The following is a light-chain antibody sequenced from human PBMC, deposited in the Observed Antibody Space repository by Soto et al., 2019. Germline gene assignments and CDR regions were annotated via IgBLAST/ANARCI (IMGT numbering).Light chain of an antibody. CDR1: QSISNW. Sequence: XTQSPSTLSASVGDRVTITCRASQSISNWLAWYQQKPGKAPKLLIYKASSLESGVPSRFSGSGSGTEFTLTISSLQPDDFATYYCQQYNSYSWTFGQGTKVEIK. CDR3: QQYNSYSWT. V-gene: IGKV1-5*03. CDR2: KAS. J-gene: IGKJ1*01.